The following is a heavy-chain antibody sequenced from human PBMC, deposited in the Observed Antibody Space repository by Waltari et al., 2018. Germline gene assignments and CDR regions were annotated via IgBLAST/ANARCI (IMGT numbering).Heavy chain of an antibody. CDR2: IYTSGST. Sequence: QVQLQESGPGLVKPSQTLSLTCTVSGGSISSGSYYWSWIRQPAGKGLEWIGRIYTSGSTNYNPSLKSRVTISVDTSKNQFSLKLSSVTAADTAVYYCARGNFWSGYYYYYMDVWGKGTTVTISS. D-gene: IGHD3-3*01. V-gene: IGHV4-61*02. CDR3: ARGNFWSGYYYYYMDV. CDR1: GGSISSGSYY. J-gene: IGHJ6*03.